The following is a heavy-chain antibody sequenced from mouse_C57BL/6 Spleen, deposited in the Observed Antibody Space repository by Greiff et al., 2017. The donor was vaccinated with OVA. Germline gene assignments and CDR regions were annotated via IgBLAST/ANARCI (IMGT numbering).Heavy chain of an antibody. Sequence: VHVKQSGAELVRPGASVKLSCTASGFNIKDDYMHWVKQRPEQGLEWIGWIDPENGDTEYASKFQGKATITADTSSNTAYLQLSSLTSEDTAVYYCSGSSHVGWYFDVWGTGTTVTVSS. D-gene: IGHD1-1*01. J-gene: IGHJ1*03. V-gene: IGHV14-4*01. CDR1: GFNIKDDY. CDR2: IDPENGDT. CDR3: SGSSHVGWYFDV.